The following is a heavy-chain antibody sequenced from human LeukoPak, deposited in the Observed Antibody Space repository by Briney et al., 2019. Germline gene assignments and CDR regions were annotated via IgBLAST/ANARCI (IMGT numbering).Heavy chain of an antibody. CDR1: GFTFSGYW. D-gene: IGHD3-10*01. CDR3: ARRLWFGESN. Sequence: PGGSLRLSCAASGFTFSGYWMSWVRQAPGKGREWVANIKQDGSEKYYVDSVKGRFTISRDNAKNSLYLQMNSLRAEDTAVYYCARRLWFGESNWGQGTLVTVSS. V-gene: IGHV3-7*01. CDR2: IKQDGSEK. J-gene: IGHJ4*02.